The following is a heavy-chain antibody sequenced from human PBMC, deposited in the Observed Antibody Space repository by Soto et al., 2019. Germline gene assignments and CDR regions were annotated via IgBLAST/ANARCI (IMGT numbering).Heavy chain of an antibody. CDR1: GYSFTTYW. CDR3: PRHGRSIAAAGPDLRALYY. Sequence: PGESLKISCKGSGYSFTTYWISWVRQMPGKGLEWMGRIDPSDSYTNYSPSFQGHVTISADKSISTAYLQWSSLKASDTAMYYCPRHGRSIAAAGPDLRALYYWRQGPLVPVCS. V-gene: IGHV5-10-1*01. D-gene: IGHD6-13*01. J-gene: IGHJ4*02. CDR2: IDPSDSYT.